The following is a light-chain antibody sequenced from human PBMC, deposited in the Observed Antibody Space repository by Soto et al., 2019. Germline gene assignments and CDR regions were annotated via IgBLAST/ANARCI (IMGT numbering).Light chain of an antibody. J-gene: IGKJ4*01. CDR3: QQYNNWPVT. CDR1: QSVSSN. Sequence: EIVMTQSPATLSVSPGERATLSCRASQSVSSNLAWYQQKPGQAPRLLIHGASTRATGIAARFSGSGSGTEFTLTISGLQSEDFATYYRQQYNNWPVTFGGGTKVDIK. V-gene: IGKV3D-15*01. CDR2: GAS.